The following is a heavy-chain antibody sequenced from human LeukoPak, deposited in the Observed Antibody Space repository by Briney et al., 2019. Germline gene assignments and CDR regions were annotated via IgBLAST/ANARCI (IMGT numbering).Heavy chain of an antibody. CDR3: ARDFQQSLDH. J-gene: IGHJ4*02. CDR2: ISSSGSTI. D-gene: IGHD4-11*01. CDR1: GFTFSDYY. V-gene: IGHV3-11*04. Sequence: PGGSLRLSCAASGFTFSDYYMSWIRQAPGKGLEWVSYISSSGSTIYYADSVKGRFTISRDNAKNTLYLQMSTLRPEDTALYYCARDFQQSLDHWGQGTLVTVSS.